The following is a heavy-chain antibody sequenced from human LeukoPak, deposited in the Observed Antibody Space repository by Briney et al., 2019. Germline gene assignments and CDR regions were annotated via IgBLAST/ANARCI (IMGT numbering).Heavy chain of an antibody. CDR2: IKSKTDGGTP. CDR1: GFTFSNAW. D-gene: IGHD6-13*01. J-gene: IGHJ4*02. V-gene: IGHV3-15*01. CDR3: TGVSRSSWYDY. Sequence: GGSLRLSCAASGFTFSNAWMSWVRQAPGKGLEWVGRIKSKTDGGTPDYAAPVKGRFTISRDDSKNTLYLQMNSMKTEDTAVYYCTGVSRSSWYDYWGQGTLVTVSS.